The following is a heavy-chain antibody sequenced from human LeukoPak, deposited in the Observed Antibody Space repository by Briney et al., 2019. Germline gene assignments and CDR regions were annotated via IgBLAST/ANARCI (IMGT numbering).Heavy chain of an antibody. J-gene: IGHJ6*03. Sequence: PSETLSLTCNVSSGSLRENYWSWIRQPPGKGLEWIGEINHSGSTNYNPSLKSRVTISVDTSKNQFSLKLSSVTAADTAVYYCARGGLLYYYYYMDVWGKGTTVTVSS. V-gene: IGHV4-34*01. CDR1: SGSLRENY. CDR2: INHSGST. CDR3: ARGGLLYYYYYMDV.